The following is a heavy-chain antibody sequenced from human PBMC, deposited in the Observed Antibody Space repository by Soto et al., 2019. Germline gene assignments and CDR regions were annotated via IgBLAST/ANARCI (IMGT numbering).Heavy chain of an antibody. Sequence: SETLSLTCTVSGGSISSYYWSWIRQPPGKGLEWIGYIYYSGSTNYNPSLKSRVTISVDTSKNQFSLKLSSVTAADTAVYYCARDGGDYYGSGSYYNEGMDVWGQGTTVTVSS. V-gene: IGHV4-59*01. CDR1: GGSISSYY. CDR3: ARDGGDYYGSGSYYNEGMDV. CDR2: IYYSGST. D-gene: IGHD3-10*01. J-gene: IGHJ6*02.